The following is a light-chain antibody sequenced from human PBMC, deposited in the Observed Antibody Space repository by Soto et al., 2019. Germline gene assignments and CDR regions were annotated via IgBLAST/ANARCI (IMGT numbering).Light chain of an antibody. Sequence: QSALTQPASVSGSPGQSITISCTGTTSDVGSYNLVSWYQQHPGKAPKLIIYEVSERPSGVPDRFSGSKSGNTASLTVSGLQAEDEADYYCSSYAGSSNVFGTGTKLTVL. CDR1: TSDVGSYNL. CDR2: EVS. V-gene: IGLV2-14*02. CDR3: SSYAGSSNV. J-gene: IGLJ1*01.